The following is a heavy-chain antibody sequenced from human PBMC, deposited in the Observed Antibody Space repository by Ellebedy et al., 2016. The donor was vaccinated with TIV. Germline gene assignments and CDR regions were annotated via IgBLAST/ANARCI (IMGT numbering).Heavy chain of an antibody. CDR2: IAIDSNT. D-gene: IGHD3-10*01. Sequence: GESLKISCAASELTVTSNFMSWVRQAPGKGLAWVSTIAIDSNTYYADSVKGRFTISIDTSKNTLDIQMNSLRAEDTAVYYCARETYNDVDLKLWGIFDIWGQGTMVTVSS. J-gene: IGHJ3*02. V-gene: IGHV3-66*01. CDR3: ARETYNDVDLKLWGIFDI. CDR1: ELTVTSNF.